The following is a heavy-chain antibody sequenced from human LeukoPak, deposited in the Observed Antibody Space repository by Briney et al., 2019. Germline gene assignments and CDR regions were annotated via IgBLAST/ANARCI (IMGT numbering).Heavy chain of an antibody. CDR2: ISSSGGST. CDR1: AFTFSNYA. V-gene: IGHV3-23*01. Sequence: GGSLKLSCAASAFTFSNYAMTWVRQAPGKGLEWVSLISSSGGSTYYADSVKGRFTISRDNSKNTLYLQMNSLRAEDTAVYYCARGGWLGKPQRVDYWGQGTLVTVSS. CDR3: ARGGWLGKPQRVDY. D-gene: IGHD6-19*01. J-gene: IGHJ4*02.